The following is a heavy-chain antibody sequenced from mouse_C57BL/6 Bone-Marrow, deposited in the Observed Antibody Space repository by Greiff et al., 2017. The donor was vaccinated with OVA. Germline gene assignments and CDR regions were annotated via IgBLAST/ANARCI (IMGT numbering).Heavy chain of an antibody. Sequence: QVQLQQPGAELVRPGSSVKLSCKASGYTFTSYWMDWVKQRPGQGLEWIGNIYPSDSETHYNQKFKDKATLTVDKSSSTAYMQLSSLTSEDSAVYYCARSVYGGFAYWGQGTLVTVSA. CDR3: ARSVYGGFAY. V-gene: IGHV1-61*01. J-gene: IGHJ3*01. D-gene: IGHD1-1*01. CDR2: IYPSDSET. CDR1: GYTFTSYW.